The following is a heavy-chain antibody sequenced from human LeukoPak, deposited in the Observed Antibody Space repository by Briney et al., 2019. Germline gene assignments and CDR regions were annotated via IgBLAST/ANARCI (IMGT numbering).Heavy chain of an antibody. V-gene: IGHV3-23*01. J-gene: IGHJ4*02. CDR1: VYLFSIYD. Sequence: GGPLSLSCTPSVYLFSIYDMLGVPQAQGKGLEGFSEISGSGDNTYYADSVKGRFTIPRDNSKNTRYVQKDTLRAEDTAVYYCGEGSYSFSSGYDYWGQGTLVTVSP. CDR2: ISGSGDNT. CDR3: GEGSYSFSSGYDY. D-gene: IGHD3-3*01.